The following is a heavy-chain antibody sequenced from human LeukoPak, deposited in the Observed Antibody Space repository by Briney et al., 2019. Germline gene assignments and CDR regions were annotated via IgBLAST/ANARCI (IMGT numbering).Heavy chain of an antibody. CDR1: GYTFTSYG. CDR3: ARDPLLTYNYYMDV. V-gene: IGHV1-18*01. CDR2: INADNVNT. J-gene: IGHJ6*03. Sequence: ASVKVSCKASGYTFTSYGISWVRQAPGQGLEWMGWINADNVNTNYARKFQGRVTMTTDTSTGTAYMELRSLRSDDTAVYYCARDPLLTYNYYMDVWGKGTTVTVSS. D-gene: IGHD2-15*01.